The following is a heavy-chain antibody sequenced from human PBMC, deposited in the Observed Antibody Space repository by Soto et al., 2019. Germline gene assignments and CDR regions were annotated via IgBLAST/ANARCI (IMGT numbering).Heavy chain of an antibody. D-gene: IGHD2-15*01. Sequence: SETLSLTCAVYGGSFSANYWSWVRQPPGKGLEWIGEIDHSGRTNYNPSLKSRVTVSVDTSNNHFYLTLTSVTAADTAVYYCASARWDYWGQGTLVTVSS. CDR1: GGSFSANY. CDR2: IDHSGRT. CDR3: ASARWDY. V-gene: IGHV4-34*01. J-gene: IGHJ4*02.